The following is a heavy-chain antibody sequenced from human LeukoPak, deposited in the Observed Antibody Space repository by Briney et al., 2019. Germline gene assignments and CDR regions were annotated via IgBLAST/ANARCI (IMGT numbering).Heavy chain of an antibody. V-gene: IGHV4-4*07. J-gene: IGHJ3*02. D-gene: IGHD5-18*01. Sequence: SETLSLTCSASGASINSHYWSWIRQPAGKGLEWIGRIYTSGSTNYNPSLKSRVTMSVDTSKNQFSLKFSSVTAADTAVYYCASVHSYGSDAFDMWGQGTMVTVSS. CDR3: ASVHSYGSDAFDM. CDR1: GASINSHY. CDR2: IYTSGST.